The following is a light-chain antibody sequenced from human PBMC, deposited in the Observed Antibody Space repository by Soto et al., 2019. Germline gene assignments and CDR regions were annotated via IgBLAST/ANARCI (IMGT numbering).Light chain of an antibody. J-gene: IGLJ2*01. CDR1: SCNIGTDT. V-gene: IGLV1-44*01. CDR3: AAWDDSLNGRV. CDR2: NNN. Sequence: QSVLTQPRSASGTPGQRVTISCSGSSCNIGTDTVNWYQQLPGTAPKLLISNNNRRPSGVPDRFSGSKSGTSASLAISGLQSEDEADYYCAAWDDSLNGRVFGGGTKVTVL.